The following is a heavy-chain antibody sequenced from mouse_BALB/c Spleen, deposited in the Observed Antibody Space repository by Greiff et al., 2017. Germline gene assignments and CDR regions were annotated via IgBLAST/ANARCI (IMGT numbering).Heavy chain of an antibody. D-gene: IGHD2-4*01. Sequence: EVKLVESGPSLVKPSQTLSLTCSVTGDSITSGYWNWIRKFPGNKLEYMGYISYSGSTYYNPSLKSRISITRDTSKNQYYLQLNSVTTEDTATYYCARIYYDYDGFAYWGQGTLVTVAA. CDR2: ISYSGST. CDR3: ARIYYDYDGFAY. J-gene: IGHJ3*01. CDR1: GDSITSGY. V-gene: IGHV3-8*02.